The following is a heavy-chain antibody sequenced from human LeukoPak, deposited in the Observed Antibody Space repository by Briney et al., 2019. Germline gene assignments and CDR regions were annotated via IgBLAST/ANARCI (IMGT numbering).Heavy chain of an antibody. Sequence: GGSLRLSCAASGFTFSSYAMHWVRQAPGKGLEWVAVISYDGSNKYYADSVKGRFTISRDNSKNTLYLQMNSLRAEGTAVYYCADGYSYGFAFDIWGQGTMVTVSS. CDR1: GFTFSSYA. J-gene: IGHJ3*02. CDR2: ISYDGSNK. CDR3: ADGYSYGFAFDI. V-gene: IGHV3-30-3*01. D-gene: IGHD5-18*01.